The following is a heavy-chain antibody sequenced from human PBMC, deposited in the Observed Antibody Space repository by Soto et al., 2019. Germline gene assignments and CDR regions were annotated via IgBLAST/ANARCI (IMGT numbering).Heavy chain of an antibody. V-gene: IGHV3-11*05. CDR1: GFTFSDYY. CDR2: ISSSSSYT. Sequence: PGGSLRLSCAASGFTFSDYYMSWIRQAPGKGLEWVSYISSSSSYTNYADSVKGRFTISRDNAKNSLYLQMNSLRAEDTAVYYCARDRGQLRYFDWLSRDFDYWGQGTLVTVSS. D-gene: IGHD3-9*01. J-gene: IGHJ4*02. CDR3: ARDRGQLRYFDWLSRDFDY.